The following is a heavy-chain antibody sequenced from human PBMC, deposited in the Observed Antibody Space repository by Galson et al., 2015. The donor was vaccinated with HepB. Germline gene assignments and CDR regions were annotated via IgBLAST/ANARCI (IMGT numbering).Heavy chain of an antibody. Sequence: SVKVSCKASGGTFSSYAISWVRQAPGQGLGWMGGIIPIFGTANYAQKFQGRVTITADESTSTAYMELSSLRSEDTAVYYCARADRQWLGEHMRYYFDYWGQGTLVTVSS. CDR2: IIPIFGTA. J-gene: IGHJ4*02. CDR1: GGTFSSYA. D-gene: IGHD6-19*01. CDR3: ARADRQWLGEHMRYYFDY. V-gene: IGHV1-69*13.